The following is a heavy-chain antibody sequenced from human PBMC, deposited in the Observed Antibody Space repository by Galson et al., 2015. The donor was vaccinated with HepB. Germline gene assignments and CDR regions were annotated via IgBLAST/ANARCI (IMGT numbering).Heavy chain of an antibody. CDR2: ISYGGGT. Sequence: SEPLSLTCAVSGDSINIYYWNWIRQSPGKGLEWIGHISYGGGTIYNPSLEGRVTISLDTSQNHFSLRLTSVSTADAAVYYCARRRVMTTTTDPGSWLDPWGQGILVTVSS. CDR3: ARRRVMTTTTDPGSWLDP. CDR1: GDSINIYY. V-gene: IGHV4-59*01. D-gene: IGHD1-1*01. J-gene: IGHJ5*02.